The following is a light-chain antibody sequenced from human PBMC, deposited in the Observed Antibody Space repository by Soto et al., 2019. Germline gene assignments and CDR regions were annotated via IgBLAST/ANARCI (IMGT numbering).Light chain of an antibody. J-gene: IGKJ1*01. V-gene: IGKV3-20*01. Sequence: EIVLTQSPGTLSLYPGERAILSCRASQSVSSSYLAWYRQKPGQAPSLLIYGASSRATGIPDRFSGSGSGTDFTLTISRLEPEDFAVYYCQQYGSSPRTFGQGTKVEMK. CDR3: QQYGSSPRT. CDR2: GAS. CDR1: QSVSSSY.